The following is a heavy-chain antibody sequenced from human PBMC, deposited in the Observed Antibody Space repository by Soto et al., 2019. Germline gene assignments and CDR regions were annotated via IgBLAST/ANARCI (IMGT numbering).Heavy chain of an antibody. D-gene: IGHD2-21*02. Sequence: EVQLLESGGGLVQPGGSLRLSCAASGFTFSGYAMSWVRQAPGKGLEWVSAISGSGGSTYYADSVKGRFTISRDNSKNTLYLQMNSLRAEDTAVYYCAKDWEAYCGGDCYYDYWGQGTLVTVSS. CDR2: ISGSGGST. J-gene: IGHJ4*02. CDR3: AKDWEAYCGGDCYYDY. V-gene: IGHV3-23*01. CDR1: GFTFSGYA.